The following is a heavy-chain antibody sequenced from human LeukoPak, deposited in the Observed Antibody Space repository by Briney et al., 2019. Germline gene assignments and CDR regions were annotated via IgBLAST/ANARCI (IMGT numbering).Heavy chain of an antibody. CDR3: AKRRDDNYFDY. J-gene: IGHJ4*02. CDR1: GFTFSDFG. V-gene: IGHV3-30*02. Sequence: GGSLRLSCAASGFTFSDFGMHWVRQAPGNGLEWVAFIRYDGTDKNYADSVKGRFTISRDNSKNTLYLQMNSLRAEDTAVFYCAKRRDDNYFDYWGQGALVTVSS. CDR2: IRYDGTDK. D-gene: IGHD5-24*01.